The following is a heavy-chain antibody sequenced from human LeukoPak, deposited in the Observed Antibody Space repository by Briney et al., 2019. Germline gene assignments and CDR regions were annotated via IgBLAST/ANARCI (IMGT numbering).Heavy chain of an antibody. CDR2: ISYDGSNK. V-gene: IGHV3-30*18. CDR3: AKDPGLRYFDWFFDY. Sequence: PGGSLRLSCAASGFTFRSYGMHWVRQAPGKGLEWVAVISYDGSNKYYADSVKGRFTISRDNSKNTLYLQMNSLRAEDTAVYYCAKDPGLRYFDWFFDYWGQGTLVTVSS. CDR1: GFTFRSYG. D-gene: IGHD3-9*01. J-gene: IGHJ4*02.